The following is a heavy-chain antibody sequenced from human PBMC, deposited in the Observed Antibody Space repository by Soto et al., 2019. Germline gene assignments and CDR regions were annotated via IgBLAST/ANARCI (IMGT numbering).Heavy chain of an antibody. CDR2: TYDGGSM. V-gene: IGHV3-53*01. D-gene: IGHD1-26*01. Sequence: GGSLRLSCAASGFNVNSNYINWVRQAPGKGLEWVSVTYDGGSMYYADSVKGRFTISRDNSKNTVYLQMNSLRAEDTAMYYCARKWELDFWGQGTPVTVSS. CDR1: GFNVNSNY. J-gene: IGHJ4*02. CDR3: ARKWELDF.